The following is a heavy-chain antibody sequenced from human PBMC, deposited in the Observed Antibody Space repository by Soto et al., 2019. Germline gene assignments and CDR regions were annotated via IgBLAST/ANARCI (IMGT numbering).Heavy chain of an antibody. Sequence: KLPETLSLTCSVSGGSFSSDSFIWSWVRQFPGKGLEWIGYINYSGTTYYNPSLRSRITMSVDTSKNQFSLNLSSVTAADTAVYYCARDHKWDGMDVWGQGTTVTVSS. CDR2: INYSGTT. D-gene: IGHD1-26*01. CDR1: GGSFSSDSFI. V-gene: IGHV4-31*03. CDR3: ARDHKWDGMDV. J-gene: IGHJ6*02.